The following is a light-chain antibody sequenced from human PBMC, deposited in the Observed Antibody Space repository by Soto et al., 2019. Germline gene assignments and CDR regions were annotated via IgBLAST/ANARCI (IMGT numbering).Light chain of an antibody. V-gene: IGKV1-9*01. CDR1: QSISTY. CDR3: QQYNSYS. J-gene: IGKJ1*01. Sequence: DIQLTQSPSPLSASVGDRVAITCLASQSISTYLNWYQQKPGKAPKVLIYAASNLQSGVPSRFSGSGSGTEFTLTISSLQPDDFATYYCQQYNSYSFGQGTKVDIK. CDR2: AAS.